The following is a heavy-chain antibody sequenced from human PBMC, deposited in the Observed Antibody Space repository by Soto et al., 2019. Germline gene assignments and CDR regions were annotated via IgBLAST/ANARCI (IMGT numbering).Heavy chain of an antibody. D-gene: IGHD3-3*01. CDR2: ISAYNGNT. V-gene: IGHV1-18*04. CDR3: AREGQWSGYPNFDY. Sequence: QVQLVQSGAEVKKPGASVKVSCKASSYTFTSYGVSWVRQAPGQGHEWIGWISAYNGNTNYAQKLQGRVTMTTDTSTSTAYLELRSLRSDDTAVYYCAREGQWSGYPNFDYWGQGTLVTVSS. CDR1: SYTFTSYG. J-gene: IGHJ4*02.